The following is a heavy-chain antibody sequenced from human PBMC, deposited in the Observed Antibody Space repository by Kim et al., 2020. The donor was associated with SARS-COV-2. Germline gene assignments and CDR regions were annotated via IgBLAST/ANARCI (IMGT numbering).Heavy chain of an antibody. D-gene: IGHD3-22*01. Sequence: SETLSLTCTVSGGSISSGGYYWSWIRQHPGKGLEWIGYIYYSGSTYYNPSLKSRVTISVDTSKNQFSLKLSSVTAADTAVYYCARDGRYDKRAFDIWGQGTMVTVSS. J-gene: IGHJ3*02. V-gene: IGHV4-31*03. CDR2: IYYSGST. CDR3: ARDGRYDKRAFDI. CDR1: GGSISSGGYY.